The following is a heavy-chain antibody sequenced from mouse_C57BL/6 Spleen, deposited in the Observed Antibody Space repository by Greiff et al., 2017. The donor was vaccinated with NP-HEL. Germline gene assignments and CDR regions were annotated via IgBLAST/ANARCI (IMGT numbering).Heavy chain of an antibody. CDR2: INPNYGTT. V-gene: IGHV1-39*01. D-gene: IGHD1-1*01. Sequence: VQLKESGPELVKPGASVKISCKASGYSFTDYNMNWVKQSNGKSLEWIGVINPNYGTTSYNQKFKGKATLTVDQSSSTAYMQLNSLTSEDSAVYYCARWVTVVPYWYFDVWGTGTTVTVSS. CDR1: GYSFTDYN. J-gene: IGHJ1*03. CDR3: ARWVTVVPYWYFDV.